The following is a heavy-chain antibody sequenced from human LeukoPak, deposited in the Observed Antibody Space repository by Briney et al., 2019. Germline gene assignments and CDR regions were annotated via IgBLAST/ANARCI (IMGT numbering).Heavy chain of an antibody. J-gene: IGHJ4*02. CDR2: ISGSGVDT. Sequence: GGSLRLSCAASGFSFSTYAMSWVRQAPGKGLEWVSGISGSGVDTHYADSGKGRFRISRDNSKNTLYLQLNSLRAEDTAVYYCASGTYRLGDYWGLGTLVTVSS. V-gene: IGHV3-23*01. CDR1: GFSFSTYA. D-gene: IGHD3-10*01. CDR3: ASGTYRLGDY.